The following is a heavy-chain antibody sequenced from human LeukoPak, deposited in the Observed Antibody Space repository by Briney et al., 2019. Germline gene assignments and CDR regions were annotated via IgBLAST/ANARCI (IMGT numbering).Heavy chain of an antibody. CDR2: ISDTGFSI. CDR1: GFPFSNYN. Sequence: GSLRLSCAASGFPFSNYNMNWFRQAPGKGLEWVSYISDTGFSIYYADSVKGRFTISRDNAKNSLSLQMDSLRAEDTAVYYCVSALVAGTTNWGQGTLVTVSS. D-gene: IGHD6-19*01. J-gene: IGHJ4*02. CDR3: VSALVAGTTN. V-gene: IGHV3-48*01.